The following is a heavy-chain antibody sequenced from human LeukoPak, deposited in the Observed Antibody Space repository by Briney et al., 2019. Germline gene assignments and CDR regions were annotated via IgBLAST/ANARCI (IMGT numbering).Heavy chain of an antibody. CDR2: ISWNSGSI. CDR1: GFTFDDYA. D-gene: IGHD4-17*01. CDR3: AKVPAYGDYVGGPNWYFDL. V-gene: IGHV3-9*01. Sequence: GGSLRLSCAASGFTFDDYAMHWVRQAPGKGLEWVSGISWNSGSIGYADSLKGRFTISRDNAKNSLYLQMNSLRAEDTALYYCAKVPAYGDYVGGPNWYFDLWGRGTLVTVSS. J-gene: IGHJ2*01.